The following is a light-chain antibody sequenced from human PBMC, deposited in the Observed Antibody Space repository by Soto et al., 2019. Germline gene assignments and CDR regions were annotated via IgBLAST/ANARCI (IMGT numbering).Light chain of an antibody. CDR2: DVS. CDR3: SSYTSSSTLYG. Sequence: QSALTQPASVSGSPVQSITISCNGTSSDVGGYNYVSWYQQHPGKAPKLMIYDVSSRPSGVSNRFSGSKSGNTASLTISGLQAEDEADYYCSSYTSSSTLYGFGTGTQVTVL. J-gene: IGLJ1*01. CDR1: SSDVGGYNY. V-gene: IGLV2-14*01.